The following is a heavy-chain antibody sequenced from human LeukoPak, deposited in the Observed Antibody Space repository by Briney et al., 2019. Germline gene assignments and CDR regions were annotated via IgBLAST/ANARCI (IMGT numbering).Heavy chain of an antibody. D-gene: IGHD1-26*01. J-gene: IGHJ6*02. CDR3: ARGRSNYYGMDV. V-gene: IGHV4-59*01. CDR1: GGSINSYY. Sequence: SETLSLTCTVSGGSINSYYWNWIRRPPGKGLEWIGYIYYNGNTNYSPSLKSRVTMSVDTSKNLFSLKVSSVTAADTAVYYCARGRSNYYGMDVWGQGTTATVSS. CDR2: IYYNGNT.